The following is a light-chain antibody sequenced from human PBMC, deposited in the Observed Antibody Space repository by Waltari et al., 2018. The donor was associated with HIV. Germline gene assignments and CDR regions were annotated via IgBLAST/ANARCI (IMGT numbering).Light chain of an antibody. V-gene: IGKV1-9*01. J-gene: IGKJ1*01. CDR2: SAS. CDR3: QQLASYPRT. Sequence: DIQLTQSPSFLSASVGDRVTITCRANQNIRAYLAWYQQKPGKAPTLLISSASTVQRGAPSRFSGSGSGAEFTLTISSLQPEDFATYYCQQLASYPRTFGHGTKVEI. CDR1: QNIRAY.